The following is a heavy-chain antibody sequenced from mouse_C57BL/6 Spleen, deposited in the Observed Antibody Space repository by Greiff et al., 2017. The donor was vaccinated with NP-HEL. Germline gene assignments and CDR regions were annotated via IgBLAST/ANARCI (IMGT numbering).Heavy chain of an antibody. D-gene: IGHD1-1*01. CDR1: GFNIKDYY. V-gene: IGHV14-2*01. J-gene: IGHJ2*01. CDR3: ARPVITTVGSAYYFDY. Sequence: EVQLQQSGAELVKPGASVKLSCTASGFNIKDYYMHWVKQRTEQGLEWIGRIDPEDGETKYAPKFQGKATITADTSSNTAYLQLSSLTSEDTAVYYCARPVITTVGSAYYFDYWGQGTTLTVSS. CDR2: IDPEDGET.